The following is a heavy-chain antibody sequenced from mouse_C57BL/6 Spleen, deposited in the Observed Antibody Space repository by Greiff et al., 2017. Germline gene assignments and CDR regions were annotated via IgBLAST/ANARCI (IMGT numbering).Heavy chain of an antibody. J-gene: IGHJ3*01. Sequence: VQLQQSGPVLVKPGASVKMSCKASGYTFTDYYMNWVKQSHGKSLEWIGVINPYNGGTSYNQKFKGKATLTVDKSSSTAYMELNSLTSEDSAVXYCARGDDYDGFAYWGQGTLVTVSA. D-gene: IGHD2-4*01. CDR2: INPYNGGT. V-gene: IGHV1-19*01. CDR3: ARGDDYDGFAY. CDR1: GYTFTDYY.